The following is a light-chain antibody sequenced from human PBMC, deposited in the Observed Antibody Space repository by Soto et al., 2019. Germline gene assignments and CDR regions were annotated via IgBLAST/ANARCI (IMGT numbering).Light chain of an antibody. CDR3: QQSYSLPWT. Sequence: DIQMTQSPTSLSASLGDRFTITCLASQSISNFLNWYQQKPGKAPKLLIYAASSLRSGVTSRFSGSGSGTDFTLTISSLQREDFATYVCQQSYSLPWTFGQGTKVDIK. J-gene: IGKJ1*01. CDR2: AAS. CDR1: QSISNF. V-gene: IGKV1-39*01.